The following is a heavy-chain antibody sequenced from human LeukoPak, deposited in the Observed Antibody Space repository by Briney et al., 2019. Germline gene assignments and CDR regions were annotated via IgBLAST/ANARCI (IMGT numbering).Heavy chain of an antibody. Sequence: PGGSLRLSCAASGFTFSDYYMSWIRQAPAKGLEWVSYISSSGSTIYYADSVKGRFTISRDNAKNSLYLQMSSLRAEDTAVYYCASAWYCSSTSCYTEGGFDYWGQGTLVTVSS. D-gene: IGHD2-2*02. CDR3: ASAWYCSSTSCYTEGGFDY. CDR1: GFTFSDYY. J-gene: IGHJ4*02. CDR2: ISSSGSTI. V-gene: IGHV3-11*04.